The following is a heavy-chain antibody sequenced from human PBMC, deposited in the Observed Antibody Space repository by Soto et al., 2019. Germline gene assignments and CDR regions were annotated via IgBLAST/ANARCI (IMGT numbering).Heavy chain of an antibody. D-gene: IGHD5-18*01. Sequence: QVQLQESGPGLVKPSGTLSLTCAVSGVSIGSHDWWTWVRQPPGKGLEWIGESHQSGNTNYNSSLECRVTISLHKSKNHFSLQLSSVTVADTAVYYCATRDTGRVYWGQGTLVTVSS. CDR3: ATRDTGRVY. CDR2: SHQSGNT. J-gene: IGHJ4*02. CDR1: GVSIGSHDW. V-gene: IGHV4-4*02.